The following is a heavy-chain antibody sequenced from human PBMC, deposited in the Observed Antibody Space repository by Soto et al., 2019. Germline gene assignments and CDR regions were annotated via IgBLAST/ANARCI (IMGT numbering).Heavy chain of an antibody. V-gene: IGHV1-8*01. CDR3: ARDQYGSGSYSQGY. CDR2: MNPNSGNT. CDR1: GYTFTSYD. Sequence: AAVKVSCKASGYTFTSYDINWVRQATGQGLEWMGWMNPNSGNTGYAQKFQGRVTMTRNTSISTAYMELSSLRSEDTAVYYCARDQYGSGSYSQGYWGQGTLVTVSS. J-gene: IGHJ4*02. D-gene: IGHD3-10*01.